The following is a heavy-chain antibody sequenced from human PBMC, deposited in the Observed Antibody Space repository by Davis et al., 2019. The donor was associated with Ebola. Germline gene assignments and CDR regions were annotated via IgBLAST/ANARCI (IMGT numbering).Heavy chain of an antibody. Sequence: GEYLNISCKASGNTFTSHWIGWVRQMPGKALECMGIIYPGDSDTRYSPSFRGQVTISADKSIKTAFLQWSSLKASDTALYYCASLRRTITGMDDAFDIWGQGTMVTVSS. CDR2: IYPGDSDT. V-gene: IGHV5-51*01. CDR1: GNTFTSHW. CDR3: ASLRRTITGMDDAFDI. J-gene: IGHJ3*02. D-gene: IGHD2-8*02.